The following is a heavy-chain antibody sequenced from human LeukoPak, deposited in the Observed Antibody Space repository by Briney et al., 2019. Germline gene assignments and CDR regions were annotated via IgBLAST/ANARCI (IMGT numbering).Heavy chain of an antibody. CDR3: AKDPHDYGDPKAD. CDR2: ISYDGSNK. CDR1: GFTFSSYG. D-gene: IGHD4-17*01. V-gene: IGHV3-30*18. Sequence: GGSLRLSCAASGFTFSSYGMHWVRQAPGKGLEWVAVISYDGSNKYYADSVKGRFTISRDNSKNTLYLQMNSLRAEDTAVYYCAKDPHDYGDPKADWGQGTLVTVSS. J-gene: IGHJ4*02.